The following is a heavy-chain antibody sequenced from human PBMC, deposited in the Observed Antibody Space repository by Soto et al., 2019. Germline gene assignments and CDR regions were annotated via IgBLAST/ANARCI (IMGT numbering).Heavy chain of an antibody. CDR2: IWSDGRNK. CDR1: GFTFSNYG. J-gene: IGHJ6*02. CDR3: ARDGGSGSPNTAYGMDV. Sequence: GGSLRLSCAVSGFTFSNYGMHWVRQAPGKGLEWVAVIWSDGRNKYYADSVKGRFTISRDNSKNTLFLQMNSLRAEDTAVFYCARDGGSGSPNTAYGMDVWGQGTTVTVSS. V-gene: IGHV3-33*01. D-gene: IGHD3-10*01.